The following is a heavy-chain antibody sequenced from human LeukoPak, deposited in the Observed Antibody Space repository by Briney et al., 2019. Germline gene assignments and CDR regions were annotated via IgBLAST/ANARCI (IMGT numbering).Heavy chain of an antibody. CDR2: MNPNSGNT. D-gene: IGHD2-2*01. V-gene: IGHV1-8*01. CDR3: AGQGFCSRTRCYYYYYYMDV. CDR1: GYTFTSYD. J-gene: IGHJ6*03. Sequence: GASVKVSCKASGYTFTSYDINWVRQATGQGLEWMGWMNPNSGNTGYAQKFQGRVTMTRNTSISPAYLELSSLSTEDPAVYYCAGQGFCSRTRCYYYYYYMDVWGKGTQVTVSS.